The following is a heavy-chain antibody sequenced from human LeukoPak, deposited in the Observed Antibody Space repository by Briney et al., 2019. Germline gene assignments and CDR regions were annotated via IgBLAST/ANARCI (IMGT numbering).Heavy chain of an antibody. Sequence: PSQTLSLTCAISGDSVSSNSATWNWIRQSPSRGLEWLGRTYYRSKWYNDYAVSVKGRITINPGTSKNQFSLQLNSVTPEDTAVYYCARRKADFAAFDIWGQGTMVTVSS. D-gene: IGHD2-21*02. CDR3: ARRKADFAAFDI. CDR1: GDSVSSNSAT. CDR2: TYYRSKWYN. J-gene: IGHJ3*02. V-gene: IGHV6-1*01.